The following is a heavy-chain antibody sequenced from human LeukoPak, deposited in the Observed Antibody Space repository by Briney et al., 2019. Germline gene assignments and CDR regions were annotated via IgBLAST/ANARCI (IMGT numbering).Heavy chain of an antibody. V-gene: IGHV1-46*01. CDR2: INPSGGST. D-gene: IGHD6-13*01. J-gene: IGHJ4*02. Sequence: GASVKVSCKASGYTFTSYYMHWVRQAPGQGLEWMGIINPSGGSTSYAQKFQGRVTMTEDTSTDTAYMELSSLRSEDTAVYYCATYLAVADTAFDYWGQGPLVTVSP. CDR3: ATYLAVADTAFDY. CDR1: GYTFTSYY.